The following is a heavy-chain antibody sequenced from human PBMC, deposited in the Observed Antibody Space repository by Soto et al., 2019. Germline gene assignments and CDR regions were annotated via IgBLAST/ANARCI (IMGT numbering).Heavy chain of an antibody. J-gene: IGHJ4*02. CDR1: GFTFSSYS. CDR3: ARDEGELKSGNYYGSGSYYRF. CDR2: ISSSSSYI. V-gene: IGHV3-21*01. D-gene: IGHD3-10*01. Sequence: GGSLRLSCAASGFTFSSYSMNWVRQAPGKGLEWVSSISSSSSYIYYADSVEGRFTISRDNAKNSLYLQMNSLRAEDTAVYCWARDEGELKSGNYYGSGSYYRFWGQGTLVTVSS.